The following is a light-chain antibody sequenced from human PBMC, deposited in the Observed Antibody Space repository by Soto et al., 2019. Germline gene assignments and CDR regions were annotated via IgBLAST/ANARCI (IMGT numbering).Light chain of an antibody. Sequence: DIQMTQSPSTLSASVGDRVTITCRASQTISNLLAWFQQKPGKAPEILIYKTSSLQSGVPSRFSGSRSGTEFTLTISSLQPDDFATYYCLQYYNYPLTFGGGTNVDIK. CDR2: KTS. J-gene: IGKJ4*01. V-gene: IGKV1-5*03. CDR3: LQYYNYPLT. CDR1: QTISNL.